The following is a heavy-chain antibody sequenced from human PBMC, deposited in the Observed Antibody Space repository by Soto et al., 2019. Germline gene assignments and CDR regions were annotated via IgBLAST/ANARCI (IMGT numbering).Heavy chain of an antibody. J-gene: IGHJ4*02. CDR3: ESRYSGYDIDY. CDR1: GGTFSSYA. D-gene: IGHD5-12*01. Sequence: SVKVSCKASGGTFSSYAITWVRQAPPQGIAWMGRLLTILGIEPYPPKPQGRATITEDKYTSTAHTELSSLRSEETAVYYRESRYSGYDIDYWGQGTLVTVSS. V-gene: IGHV1-69*04. CDR2: LLTILGIE.